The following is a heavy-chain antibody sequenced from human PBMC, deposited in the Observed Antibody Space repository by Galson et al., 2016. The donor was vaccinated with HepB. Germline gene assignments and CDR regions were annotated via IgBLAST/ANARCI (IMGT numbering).Heavy chain of an antibody. Sequence: TLSLTCTVSGGSISSGDYYWSWIRQHPGKGLEWIGHIYYTESTYYNPSLKSRVTISVDTSKNQFSLKLRSVTAADTAVYYCGRWGIPMVRAVRIDPWGQGTLVTVSS. CDR1: GGSISSGDYY. D-gene: IGHD3-10*01. CDR2: IYYTEST. CDR3: GRWGIPMVRAVRIDP. J-gene: IGHJ5*02. V-gene: IGHV4-31*03.